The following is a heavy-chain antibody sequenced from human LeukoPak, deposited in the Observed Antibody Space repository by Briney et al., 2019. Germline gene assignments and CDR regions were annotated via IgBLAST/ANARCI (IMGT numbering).Heavy chain of an antibody. V-gene: IGHV1-46*01. Sequence: GASVKVSCKASGYTFTSYYIHWVRQAPGQGLEWMGMINPTGGRTRYAQKFQGRVTMTRDTSTIYVKLSSLRFEDTAVYYCARGWFGELPTLDYWGQGTPATVSS. CDR2: INPTGGRT. CDR1: GYTFTSYY. J-gene: IGHJ4*02. D-gene: IGHD3-10*01. CDR3: ARGWFGELPTLDY.